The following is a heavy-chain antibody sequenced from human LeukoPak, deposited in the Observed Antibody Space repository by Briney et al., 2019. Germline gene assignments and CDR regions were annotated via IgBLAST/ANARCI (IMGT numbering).Heavy chain of an antibody. D-gene: IGHD3-22*01. CDR2: INPSGGST. Sequence: ASVKVSCKASGYTFTSYYMNWVRQAPGQGLEWMGIINPSGGSTSYAQKFQGRVTMTRDTSTSTVYMELSSLRSEDTAVYYCARDSVMILYDSRGYYLNDYWGQGTLVTVSS. CDR3: ARDSVMILYDSRGYYLNDY. V-gene: IGHV1-46*01. CDR1: GYTFTSYY. J-gene: IGHJ4*02.